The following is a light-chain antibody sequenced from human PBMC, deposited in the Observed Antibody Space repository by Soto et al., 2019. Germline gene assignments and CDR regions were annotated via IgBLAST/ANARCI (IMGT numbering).Light chain of an antibody. Sequence: QSALTQPASVSGSPGQSFTISCTGTSSDVGGNDHVSWYQQHAGKAPKLMIYDVTYRSSGVSSRFSGSKSGHTASLTISGLQAEDEANYDYSSYTVTNTLVLFGAGTKLTVL. CDR3: SSYTVTNTLVL. CDR2: DVT. J-gene: IGLJ2*01. CDR1: SSDVGGNDH. V-gene: IGLV2-14*03.